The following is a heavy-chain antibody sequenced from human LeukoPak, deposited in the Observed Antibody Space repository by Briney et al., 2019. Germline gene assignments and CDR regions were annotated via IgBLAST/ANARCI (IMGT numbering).Heavy chain of an antibody. V-gene: IGHV1-8*02. D-gene: IGHD3-16*01. CDR2: MNPNSGNT. CDR1: GYTFISYG. CDR3: ARWGPLSLLDY. J-gene: IGHJ4*02. Sequence: ASVKVSCKASGYTFISYGISWVRQAPGQGLEWMGWMNPNSGNTGYAQKFQGRVTMTRNTSISTAYMELSSLRSEDTAVYYCARWGPLSLLDYWGQGTLVTVSS.